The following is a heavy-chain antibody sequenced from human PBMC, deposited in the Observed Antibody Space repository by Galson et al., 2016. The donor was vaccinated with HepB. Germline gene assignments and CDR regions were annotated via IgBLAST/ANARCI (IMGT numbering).Heavy chain of an antibody. CDR2: INPSGGGT. V-gene: IGHV1-46*01. D-gene: IGHD3-3*01. J-gene: IGHJ5*02. Sequence: SVKVSCKASGYTFTSYYIHWVRQAPGQGLEWMGIINPSGGGTSYAQMFQGRVTMTRDPSTSTVYMGLSRLRSEDTAVYYCARDPVYYDFWSGYYPFNWFDPWGQGTLVTVSS. CDR3: ARDPVYYDFWSGYYPFNWFDP. CDR1: GYTFTSYY.